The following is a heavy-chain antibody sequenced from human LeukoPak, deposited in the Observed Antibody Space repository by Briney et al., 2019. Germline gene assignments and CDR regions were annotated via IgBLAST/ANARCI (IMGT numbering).Heavy chain of an antibody. CDR1: GGSISSYY. Sequence: KPSETLSLTCTVSGGSISSYYWSWIRQPPGKGLEWIGYIYYSGSTNYNPSLKSRVTISVDTSKNQFSLKLSSVTAADTAVYYCARVSFMITFGGVIDLWGQGTLVTVSS. CDR2: IYYSGST. CDR3: ARVSFMITFGGVIDL. J-gene: IGHJ5*02. V-gene: IGHV4-59*12. D-gene: IGHD3-16*01.